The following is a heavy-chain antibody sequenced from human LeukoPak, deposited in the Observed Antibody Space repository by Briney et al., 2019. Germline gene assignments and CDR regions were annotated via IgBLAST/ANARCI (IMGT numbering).Heavy chain of an antibody. J-gene: IGHJ3*02. CDR3: ATDRGSGYARRGAFDI. CDR2: FDPEDGET. Sequence: ASVKVSCKVSGYTLTELSMHWVRQAPGKALEWMVGFDPEDGETIYAQKFQGRVTMTEDTSTDTAYMELSSLRSEDTAVYYCATDRGSGYARRGAFDIWGQGTMVTVSS. CDR1: GYTLTELS. D-gene: IGHD5-12*01. V-gene: IGHV1-24*01.